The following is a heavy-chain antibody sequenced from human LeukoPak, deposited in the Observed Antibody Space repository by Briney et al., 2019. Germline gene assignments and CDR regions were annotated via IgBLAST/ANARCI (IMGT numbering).Heavy chain of an antibody. D-gene: IGHD3-16*01. J-gene: IGHJ4*02. CDR1: GFTFSSYG. CDR2: ISYDGSNK. CDR3: ARPVVLGAYLRGAYYFDS. Sequence: HPGGSLRLSCAPSGFTFSSYGMHWVRQAPGKGLEWVAVISYDGSNKYYADSVKGRFTISSDNSKNTLYLQMNSLRVEDTAVYYCARPVVLGAYLRGAYYFDSWGQGTLVTVSS. V-gene: IGHV3-30*03.